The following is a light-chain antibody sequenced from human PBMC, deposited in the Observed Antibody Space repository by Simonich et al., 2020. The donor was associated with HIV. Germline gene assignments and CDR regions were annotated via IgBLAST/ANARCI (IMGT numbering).Light chain of an antibody. J-gene: IGKJ4*01. CDR3: QQYNDWPT. CDR1: QSVSSV. CDR2: DAS. Sequence: EIVLTQSPATLSLSPGERDTLSCRASQSVSSVLAWYQQKPGQAPRLLISDASNRATGIPARFSGSGSRTDFTLTISSLEPEDFALYYCQQYNDWPTFGGGTKVEIK. V-gene: IGKV3-11*01.